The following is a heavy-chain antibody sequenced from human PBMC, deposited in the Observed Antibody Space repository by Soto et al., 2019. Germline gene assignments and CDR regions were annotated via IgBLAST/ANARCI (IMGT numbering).Heavy chain of an antibody. CDR1: GYTFTSYY. Sequence: ASVKVSCKASGYTFTSYYMHWVRQAPGQGLEWMGIINPSGGSTSYAQKFQGRVTMTRDTSTSTVYMELSSLRSEDTAVYYCARDHDFLSGYYDQGYYSYGMDVWGQGTTVTVSS. V-gene: IGHV1-46*01. D-gene: IGHD3-3*01. CDR3: ARDHDFLSGYYDQGYYSYGMDV. J-gene: IGHJ6*02. CDR2: INPSGGST.